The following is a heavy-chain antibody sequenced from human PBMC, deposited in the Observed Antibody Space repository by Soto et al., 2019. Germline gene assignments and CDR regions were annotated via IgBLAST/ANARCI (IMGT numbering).Heavy chain of an antibody. V-gene: IGHV3-53*01. J-gene: IGHJ1*01. D-gene: IGHD3-16*02. CDR2: IYSGGST. CDR3: ARARVEIRYPEFFQH. CDR1: GFTVSSNY. Sequence: EVQLVESGGGLIQPGGSLRLSCAASGFTVSSNYMSWVRQAPGKGLEWVSVIYSGGSTYYADSVKGRFTISRDNSKNTLFLQMTSLSAEDTAVFYVARARVEIRYPEFFQHWGQGTLVTVSS.